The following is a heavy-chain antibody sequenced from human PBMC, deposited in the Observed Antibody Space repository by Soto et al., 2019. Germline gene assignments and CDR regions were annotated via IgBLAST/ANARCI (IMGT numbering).Heavy chain of an antibody. D-gene: IGHD6-19*01. V-gene: IGHV4-39*01. Sequence: SETLSLTYTVSGVSISSSSYYWGWIRQPPGEGLEWIGSISYSVSTYYNPSLKSRVSISVDTSKNQFSLKLSSVTAADTAVYYCARPVAGPGLLHGYNWFDPWGQGTLVTVSS. CDR2: ISYSVST. CDR3: ARPVAGPGLLHGYNWFDP. J-gene: IGHJ5*02. CDR1: GVSISSSSYY.